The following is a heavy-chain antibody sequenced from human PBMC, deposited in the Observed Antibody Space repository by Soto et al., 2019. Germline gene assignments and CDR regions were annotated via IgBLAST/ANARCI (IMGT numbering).Heavy chain of an antibody. J-gene: IGHJ5*02. V-gene: IGHV4-38-2*02. CDR2: IYHTGTT. Sequence: TYRVAEGTIISGRDWGWIKKPPGKGLEWIGSIYHTGTTYYNPSLESRVTILVDTSKNQFSLRVRSVTAADTAVYYCSRLSISGYFYWFDAWGQGTLVTVS. CDR3: SRLSISGYFYWFDA. CDR1: EGTIISGRD. D-gene: IGHD3-22*01.